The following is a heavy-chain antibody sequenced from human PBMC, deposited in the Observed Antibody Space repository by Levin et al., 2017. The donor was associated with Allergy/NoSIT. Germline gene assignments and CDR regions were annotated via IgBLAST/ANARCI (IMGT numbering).Heavy chain of an antibody. D-gene: IGHD3-22*01. CDR1: GFTFSSYG. J-gene: IGHJ4*02. V-gene: IGHV3-33*01. CDR2: IWYDGSNK. Sequence: PGGSLRLSCAASGFTFSSYGMHWVRQAPGKGLEWVAVIWYDGSNKYYADSVKGRFTISRDNSKNTLYLQMNSLRAEDTAVYYCARETYYYDSSGYSVDYWGQGTLVTVSS. CDR3: ARETYYYDSSGYSVDY.